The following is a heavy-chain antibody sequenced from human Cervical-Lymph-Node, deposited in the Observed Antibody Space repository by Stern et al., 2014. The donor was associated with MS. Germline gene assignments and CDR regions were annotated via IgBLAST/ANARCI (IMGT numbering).Heavy chain of an antibody. CDR3: ARGSAVTGSFDY. CDR2: IYFSGST. V-gene: IGHV4-31*03. J-gene: IGHJ4*02. D-gene: IGHD6-19*01. CDR1: GASISSANYY. Sequence: QVQLQESGPGLVKPSQTLSLTCTVSGASISSANYYWNWIRQHPGRGLEWIGYIYFSGSTYYDPSLKSRIAMSVDTSKNQFSLKVESVTAADTAVYYCARGSAVTGSFDYWGQGTLVTVSS.